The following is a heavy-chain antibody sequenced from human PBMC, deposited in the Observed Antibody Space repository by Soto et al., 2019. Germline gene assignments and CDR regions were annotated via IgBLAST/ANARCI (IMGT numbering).Heavy chain of an antibody. D-gene: IGHD6-19*01. V-gene: IGHV4-39*01. CDR1: GVSISSRDYY. J-gene: IGHJ4*02. CDR3: MNYKSGWEY. Sequence: QLQLQESGPGLVQPSETLSLTCTVSGVSISSRDYYWGWIRQPPGKGLEWIGMISYSGSTYYSPSLKSRVTISADTSNNQLSLRLSSVTAADTSVFHCMNYKSGWEYWGQGTVVPVS. CDR2: ISYSGST.